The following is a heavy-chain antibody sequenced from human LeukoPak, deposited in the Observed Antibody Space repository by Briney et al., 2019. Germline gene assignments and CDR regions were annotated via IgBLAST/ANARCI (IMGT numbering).Heavy chain of an antibody. CDR2: INPSGGST. V-gene: IGHV1-46*01. J-gene: IGHJ4*02. CDR1: GYTFTSYY. Sequence: ASVKVSCKASGYTFTSYYMHWVRQAPGQGLEWMGIINPSGGSTSYAQKFQGRVTMTRDTSTSTVYMELSSLRSEDTAVYYCATGAGSYRYNEYYFDYWGQGTLVTVSS. D-gene: IGHD3-16*02. CDR3: ATGAGSYRYNEYYFDY.